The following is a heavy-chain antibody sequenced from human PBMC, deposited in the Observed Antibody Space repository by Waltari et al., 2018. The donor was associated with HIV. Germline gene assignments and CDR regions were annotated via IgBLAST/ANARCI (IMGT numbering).Heavy chain of an antibody. Sequence: QLQLQVSGPGLVKPSETLSLRCTVSGDSIRSSAYYWGWIRQPPGKGLEWIGNIYYSGTTYYNPSLKSRVTISLDTSKYQFSLKLSSVTAADTAVYYCARDGLRGDFEWWGQGTLVTVSS. D-gene: IGHD3-10*01. CDR3: ARDGLRGDFEW. J-gene: IGHJ4*02. V-gene: IGHV4-39*07. CDR1: GDSIRSSAYY. CDR2: IYYSGTT.